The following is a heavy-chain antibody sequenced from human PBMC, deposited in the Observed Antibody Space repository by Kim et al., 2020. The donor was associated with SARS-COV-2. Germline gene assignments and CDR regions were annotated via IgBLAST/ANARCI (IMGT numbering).Heavy chain of an antibody. CDR1: GNTLTSYG. Sequence: ASVKVSCKASGNTLTSYGMSWVRQAPGQGLEWVGWISTYNGKTKYAQKVQGRITMTTDASTNTAYMELRSLRSDDTAVYCCARIGYCSTIDCTGDAFDIGRQETVVAVTS. J-gene: IGHJ3*02. CDR2: ISTYNGKT. D-gene: IGHD2-2*01. V-gene: IGHV1-18*04. CDR3: ARIGYCSTIDCTGDAFDI.